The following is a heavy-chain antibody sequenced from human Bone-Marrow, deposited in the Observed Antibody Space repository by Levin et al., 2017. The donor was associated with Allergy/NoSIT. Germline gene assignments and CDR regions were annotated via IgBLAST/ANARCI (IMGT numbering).Heavy chain of an antibody. D-gene: IGHD3-10*01. J-gene: IGHJ5*02. Sequence: LGESLKISCAASGFTFSTYWMHWVRQAPGKGLVWVSRIQSNGKTNYADSVKGRFTISRYNAKNTLYLQMNSLTVEDTAVYYCARDRFYSDSGSNFSWFDPWGQGTLVTVSS. CDR3: ARDRFYSDSGSNFSWFDP. V-gene: IGHV3-74*01. CDR1: GFTFSTYW. CDR2: IQSNGKT.